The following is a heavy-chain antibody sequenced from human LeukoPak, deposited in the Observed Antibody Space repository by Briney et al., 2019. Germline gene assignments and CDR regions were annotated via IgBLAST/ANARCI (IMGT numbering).Heavy chain of an antibody. CDR2: IWSDGTNK. CDR3: AKAIQRGFDYPTPLDS. CDR1: GFMFTHHG. Sequence: PGGSLRLSCAASGFMFTHHGMHWVRQAPGKGLEWVAVIWSDGTNKFYSDSVKGRFGISRDNSNDMVYLQMNGLRADDTAVYYCAKAIQRGFDYPTPLDSWGQGPLVIVSS. D-gene: IGHD3-9*01. J-gene: IGHJ4*02. V-gene: IGHV3-33*06.